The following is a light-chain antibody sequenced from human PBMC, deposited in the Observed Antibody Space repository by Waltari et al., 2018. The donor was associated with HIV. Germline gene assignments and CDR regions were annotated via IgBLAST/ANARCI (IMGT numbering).Light chain of an antibody. J-gene: IGLJ1*01. CDR3: TSYTSSSTYV. CDR2: EVS. V-gene: IGLV2-14*01. CDR1: SRAVGGYNY. Sequence: QSALPQPASVSGSPGQSITISCTGPSRAVGGYNYVPWYQQHPGKAPKLMIYEVSNRPSGVSNRFSGSKSGNTASLTISGLQAEDEADYYCTSYTSSSTYVFGTGTKVTVL.